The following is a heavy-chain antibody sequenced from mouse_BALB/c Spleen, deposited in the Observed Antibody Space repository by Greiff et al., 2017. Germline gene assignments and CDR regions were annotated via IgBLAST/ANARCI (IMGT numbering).Heavy chain of an antibody. Sequence: EVMLVESGGGLVQPGVSLRLSCATSGFTFTGFYMSWVRQPPGKALEWLGFIRNKANGYTTEYSASVKGRFTISRDNSQSILYLLMNTLRAEDSATYYCARGMEGNYGDAMDYWGQGTSVTVSA. CDR3: ARGMEGNYGDAMDY. V-gene: IGHV7-3*02. CDR2: IRNKANGYTT. D-gene: IGHD2-1*01. CDR1: GFTFTGFY. J-gene: IGHJ4*01.